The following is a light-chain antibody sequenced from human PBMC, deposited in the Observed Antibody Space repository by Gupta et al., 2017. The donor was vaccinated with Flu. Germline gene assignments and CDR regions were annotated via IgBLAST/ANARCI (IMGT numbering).Light chain of an antibody. CDR3: QQSNSFPYT. Sequence: PSSVSASVGDSVTITCRASQGISSWLDWYQQKPGKAPNLLVYAASSLQSGVPSRVSGSGSGTDFTLTINSLQPEDFATYYCQQSNSFPYTFGQGTKLEIK. V-gene: IGKV1-12*01. CDR1: QGISSW. J-gene: IGKJ2*01. CDR2: AAS.